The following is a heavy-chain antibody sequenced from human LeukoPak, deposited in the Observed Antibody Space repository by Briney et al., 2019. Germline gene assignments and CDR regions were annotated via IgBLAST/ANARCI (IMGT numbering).Heavy chain of an antibody. V-gene: IGHV1-8*01. CDR1: GYTFTSYD. CDR2: MNPNSGNT. CDR3: ARGRGERKKRSYYYYYMDV. D-gene: IGHD5-24*01. Sequence: GESLQISCKGSGYTFTSYDINWVRQATGQGLEWMGWMNPNSGNTGYAQKFQGRVTMTRNTSISTAYMELSSLRSEDTAVYYCARGRGERKKRSYYYYYMDVWGKGTTVTISS. J-gene: IGHJ6*03.